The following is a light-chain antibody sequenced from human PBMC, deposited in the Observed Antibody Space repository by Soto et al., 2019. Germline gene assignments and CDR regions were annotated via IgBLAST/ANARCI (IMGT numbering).Light chain of an antibody. V-gene: IGLV1-51*02. CDR2: ENN. CDR3: GTWVSSLSVV. CDR1: SSNIGNNY. Sequence: QSVLTQPPSVSAAPGQKVTISCSGSSSNIGNNYVSWYQQLPGTAPKLLIYENNKRPSGIPDRFSGSKSGTSATLGITGLQTGDEADYYCGTWVSSLSVVFGGGTKVTVL. J-gene: IGLJ2*01.